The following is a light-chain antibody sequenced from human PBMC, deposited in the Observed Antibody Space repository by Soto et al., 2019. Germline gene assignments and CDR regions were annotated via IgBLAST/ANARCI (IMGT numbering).Light chain of an antibody. CDR3: QQYYSTPKNT. CDR2: WAS. Sequence: DIVMTQSPDSLAVSLGERATINCKSSQSVLYSSNNKNYLAWYQQKPGQPPKLLIYWASTRESGVPDRFSGSGSGTDFTLTISSLQAEDVAVYYCQQYYSTPKNTFGQETKLEIK. V-gene: IGKV4-1*01. J-gene: IGKJ2*01. CDR1: QSVLYSSNNKNY.